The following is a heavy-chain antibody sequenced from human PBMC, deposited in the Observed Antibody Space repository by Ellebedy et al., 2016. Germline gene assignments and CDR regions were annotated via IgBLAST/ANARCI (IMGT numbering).Heavy chain of an antibody. Sequence: GESLKISCAASGFTFSSYGMDWVRRRPGKGLEWVSGINGRGDATYNADSVRGRFTISRDDSKNMVYLQMKSLRAEDTAEYFCVKDAFYDSRRQFDYWGQGTQVTVSS. J-gene: IGHJ4*02. V-gene: IGHV3-23*01. CDR3: VKDAFYDSRRQFDY. D-gene: IGHD3-22*01. CDR2: INGRGDAT. CDR1: GFTFSSYG.